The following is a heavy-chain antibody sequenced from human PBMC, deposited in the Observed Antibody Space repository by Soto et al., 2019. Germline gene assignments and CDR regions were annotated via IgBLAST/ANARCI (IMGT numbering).Heavy chain of an antibody. V-gene: IGHV3-64*02. CDR3: ARRSAGPPTEGWYFDV. J-gene: IGHJ2*01. D-gene: IGHD4-4*01. Sequence: EVQLVESGEGLVQPGGSLRLSCAAFGFTFSDYSMHWVRQAPGRGLEYVSAIIGNGGSTHYADSVKGRFTISRDNSKNTLSLQMGSLRVEDMGVYYCARRSAGPPTEGWYFDVWGRGALVTVSS. CDR1: GFTFSDYS. CDR2: IIGNGGST.